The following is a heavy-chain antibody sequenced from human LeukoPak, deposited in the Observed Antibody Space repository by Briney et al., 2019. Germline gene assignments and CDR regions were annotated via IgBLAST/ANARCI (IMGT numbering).Heavy chain of an antibody. CDR1: GYTFTSYG. Sequence: ASVKVSCKASGYTFTSYGISWVRQAPGQGLEWMGWINPSSGGTNYPQNFQGRVTMTRDTSLSTAYMEVSGLRSDDTAVYYCARGVVAATFYYYMDVWGKGTTVTVSS. V-gene: IGHV1-2*02. CDR3: ARGVVAATFYYYMDV. J-gene: IGHJ6*03. CDR2: INPSSGGT. D-gene: IGHD2-15*01.